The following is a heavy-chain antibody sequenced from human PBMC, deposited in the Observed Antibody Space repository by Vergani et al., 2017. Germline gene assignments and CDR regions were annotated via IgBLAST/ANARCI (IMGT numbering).Heavy chain of an antibody. CDR1: GFTFSSYS. CDR3: ARMRLGGLDY. D-gene: IGHD3-16*01. Sequence: EVQLVESGGGLVQPGGSLRLSCAASGFTFSSYSMNWVRQAPGKGLEWVSYISSSSSTIYYADSVMGRFTISRDNAKNSLYLQMNSLRAEDTAVYYCARMRLGGLDYWGQGTLVTVSS. CDR2: ISSSSSTI. V-gene: IGHV3-48*01. J-gene: IGHJ4*02.